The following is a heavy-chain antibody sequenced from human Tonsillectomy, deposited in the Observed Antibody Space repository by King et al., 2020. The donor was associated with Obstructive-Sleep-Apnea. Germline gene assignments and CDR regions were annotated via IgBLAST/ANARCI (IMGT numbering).Heavy chain of an antibody. CDR3: ARLMQTIAARPLERRFDY. V-gene: IGHV3-30*04. Sequence: VQLVESGGGVVQPGRSLRLSCAASGFTFSSYAMHWVRQAPGKGLEWVAVISYDGSNKYYADSVKGRFTISRDNSKNTLYLQMNSLRAEDTAVYYCARLMQTIAARPLERRFDYWGQGTLVTVSS. CDR2: ISYDGSNK. D-gene: IGHD6-6*01. CDR1: GFTFSSYA. J-gene: IGHJ4*02.